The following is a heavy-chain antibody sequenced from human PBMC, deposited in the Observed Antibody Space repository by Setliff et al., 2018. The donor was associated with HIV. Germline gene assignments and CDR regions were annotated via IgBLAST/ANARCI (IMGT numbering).Heavy chain of an antibody. Sequence: SETLSLTCTVSGGSISSYYWSWIRQPPGKGLEWIGEVYHTGSANYDPSLRSRVTILVDKSKNQFSLKLTSVTAADTAVYYCVRDPTTGVDYWGQGTLVTVSS. D-gene: IGHD4-4*01. CDR2: VYHTGSA. CDR3: VRDPTTGVDY. J-gene: IGHJ4*02. CDR1: GGSISSYY. V-gene: IGHV4-59*12.